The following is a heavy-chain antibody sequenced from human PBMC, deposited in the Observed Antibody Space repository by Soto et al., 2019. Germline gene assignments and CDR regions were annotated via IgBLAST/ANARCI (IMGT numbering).Heavy chain of an antibody. CDR1: GFMFSNYG. D-gene: IGHD4-17*01. CDR3: AKNTDYLTPDYYHGMDV. Sequence: GGSLRLSCAASGFMFSNYGMHWVRQAPGKGLEWVAVISYDGSNKYYADSVKGRFTISRDNSKNTLYLQMNSLRDEDTAVYYCAKNTDYLTPDYYHGMDVWGQGTTVTVSS. J-gene: IGHJ6*02. CDR2: ISYDGSNK. V-gene: IGHV3-30*18.